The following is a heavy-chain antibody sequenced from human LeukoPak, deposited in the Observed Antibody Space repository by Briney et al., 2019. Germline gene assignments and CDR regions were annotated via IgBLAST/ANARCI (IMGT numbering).Heavy chain of an antibody. J-gene: IGHJ5*02. D-gene: IGHD3-10*01. CDR2: INSDGSIT. CDR1: GFTFTTYW. V-gene: IGHV3-74*01. Sequence: GGSLRLSCAASGFTFTTYWMHWVRQAPGKGLVWVSHINSDGSITSYADSVKGRFTISRDNAKNTLYLQMNSLRAEDTAVYYCARTGRTNWFDPWGQGTLVTVSS. CDR3: ARTGRTNWFDP.